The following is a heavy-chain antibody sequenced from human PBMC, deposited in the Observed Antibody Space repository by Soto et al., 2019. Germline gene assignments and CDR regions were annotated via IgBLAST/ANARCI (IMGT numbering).Heavy chain of an antibody. CDR2: IYHSGST. CDR3: ARDADCSSTSCPLDY. D-gene: IGHD2-2*01. J-gene: IGHJ4*02. Sequence: SETLSLTCAVSGGSISSSNWCSWVRQPPGKGLEWIGEIYHSGSTNYNPSLKSRVTISVDKSKNQFSLKLSSVTAADTAVYYCARDADCSSTSCPLDYWGQGTLVTVSS. CDR1: GGSISSSNW. V-gene: IGHV4-4*02.